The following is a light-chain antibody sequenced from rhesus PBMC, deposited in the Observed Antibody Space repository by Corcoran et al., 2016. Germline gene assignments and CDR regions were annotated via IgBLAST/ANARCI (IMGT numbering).Light chain of an antibody. CDR3: YQHSGGYS. V-gene: IGKV3-10*01. J-gene: IGKJ2*01. Sequence: QVILTQSPATLSLSPGERATLSCRASQSVSYYLAWYQQKPGQAPRLLIYGASNRATGIPDMFSGSGSGTNFTLASSSLEPEDVGVYHCYQHSGGYSFGQGTEVEIK. CDR1: QSVSYY. CDR2: GAS.